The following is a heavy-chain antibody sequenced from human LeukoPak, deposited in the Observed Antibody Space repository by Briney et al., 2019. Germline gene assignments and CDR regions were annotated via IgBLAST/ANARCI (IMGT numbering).Heavy chain of an antibody. CDR1: GFTFSSYE. CDR3: ASPHWGAGTFFDY. D-gene: IGHD7-27*01. Sequence: GGSLRLSCAASGFTFSSYEMSWVRQAPGKGLEWVSYISSSGSTIYYADSVKGRFTISRDNAKNSLYLQMNSLRAEDTAVYYCASPHWGAGTFFDYWGQGTLVTVSS. J-gene: IGHJ4*02. V-gene: IGHV3-48*03. CDR2: ISSSGSTI.